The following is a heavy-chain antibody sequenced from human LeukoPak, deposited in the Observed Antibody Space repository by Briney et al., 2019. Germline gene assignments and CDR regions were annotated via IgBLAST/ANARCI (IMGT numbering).Heavy chain of an antibody. CDR3: AKGFVVVVSATQSSWFDP. CDR1: GFTFSNYE. V-gene: IGHV3-48*03. Sequence: GGSLRLSCAASGFTFSNYEMNWVRQAPGKGLEWISHISNFGDIIHYADSVEGRFTISRDNAKNSLYLQMNSLRAEDTAVYYCAKGFVVVVSATQSSWFDPWGQGTLVTVSS. J-gene: IGHJ5*02. D-gene: IGHD2-15*01. CDR2: ISNFGDII.